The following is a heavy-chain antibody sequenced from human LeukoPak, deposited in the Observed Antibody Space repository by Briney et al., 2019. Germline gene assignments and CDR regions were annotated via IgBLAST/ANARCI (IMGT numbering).Heavy chain of an antibody. V-gene: IGHV1-2*02. CDR3: AINLPANRRFQH. J-gene: IGHJ1*01. Sequence: ASVKVSCKASGYTFTGYYMHWVRQAPGQGLEWMGWINPNSGGTNYAQKFQGRVTMTRNTSISTAYMELSNVRSEDTAMYYCAINLPANRRFQHWGQGTLVTVSS. CDR2: INPNSGGT. D-gene: IGHD1-14*01. CDR1: GYTFTGYY.